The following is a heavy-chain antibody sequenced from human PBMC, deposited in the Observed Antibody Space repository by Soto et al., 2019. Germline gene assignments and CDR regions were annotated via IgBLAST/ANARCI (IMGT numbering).Heavy chain of an antibody. Sequence: QVQLVQSGAEVKKPGSSVKVSCKASGGTFSSYTISWVRQAPGQGLEWMGRIIPILGIANYAQKFQGRVTITADKSTSTAYMELSSLRSEDTAVYYCARALRGYYGSGEWGQGTMVTVSS. J-gene: IGHJ3*01. CDR2: IIPILGIA. V-gene: IGHV1-69*02. D-gene: IGHD3-10*01. CDR3: ARALRGYYGSGE. CDR1: GGTFSSYT.